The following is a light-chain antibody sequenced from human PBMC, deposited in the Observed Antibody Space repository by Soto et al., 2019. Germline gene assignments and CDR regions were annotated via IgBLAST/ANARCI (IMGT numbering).Light chain of an antibody. CDR1: QAVSAW. J-gene: IGKJ4*01. V-gene: IGKV1-12*01. Sequence: DIHMTQSPSSVSASVGATVTITCRARQAVSAWLAWYQQKPGGAPNLLIYAASTLQSGVPSRFSGSGSGTDFTLTIRSLQPEDFATYYCQQGASFPRTFGGGTKVDIK. CDR2: AAS. CDR3: QQGASFPRT.